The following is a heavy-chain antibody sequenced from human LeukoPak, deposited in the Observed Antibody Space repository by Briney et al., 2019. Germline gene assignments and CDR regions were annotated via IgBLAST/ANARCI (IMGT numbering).Heavy chain of an antibody. CDR2: IWSDGTGK. J-gene: IGHJ4*02. CDR1: GFTYSHYG. D-gene: IGHD4-11*01. Sequence: GGSLRLSCTASGFTYSHYGMHWVRQAPGKGLEWVAVIWSDGTGKYYSDAVKGRFTISRDNSRDTLYLQMDRLRGEDTAVYYCARDAERGFDYSNSLRYWGQGILVAVSS. V-gene: IGHV3-33*08. CDR3: ARDAERGFDYSNSLRY.